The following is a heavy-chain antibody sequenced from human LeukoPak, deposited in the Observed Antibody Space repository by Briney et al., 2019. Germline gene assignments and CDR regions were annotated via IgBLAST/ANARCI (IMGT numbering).Heavy chain of an antibody. CDR3: AWVVEKRYYNGRAV. CDR1: GGTFSSYA. Sequence: ASVKVSCKASGGTFSSYAISWVRQAPGQGLEWMGRIIPILGIANYAQKFQGSVTITADKSTSTAYMELSSLRSEDTAVYYCAWVVEKRYYNGRAVGGKGPRVTVP. J-gene: IGHJ6*04. CDR2: IIPILGIA. D-gene: IGHD2-15*01. V-gene: IGHV1-69*04.